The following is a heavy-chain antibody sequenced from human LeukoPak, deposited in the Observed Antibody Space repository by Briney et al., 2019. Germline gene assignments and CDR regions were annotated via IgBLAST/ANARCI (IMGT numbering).Heavy chain of an antibody. D-gene: IGHD3-10*01. CDR3: ARHLRGVAFDAFDI. CDR2: IYYSGST. CDR1: GGSISNNNYY. J-gene: IGHJ3*02. Sequence: SETLSLTCTVSGGSISNNNYYWAWIRQPPGKGLEWIGTIYYSGSTSYNPSLKSPVTISVDTSKNQFSLKLSSVTAADTAVYYCARHLRGVAFDAFDIWGQGTMVTVSS. V-gene: IGHV4-39*01.